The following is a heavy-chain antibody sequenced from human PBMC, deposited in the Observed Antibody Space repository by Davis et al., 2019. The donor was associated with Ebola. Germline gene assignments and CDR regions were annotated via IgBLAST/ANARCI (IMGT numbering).Heavy chain of an antibody. V-gene: IGHV3-30-3*01. CDR1: GFTFSSYA. Sequence: PGGSLRLSCAASGFTFSSYAMHWVRQAPGKGLEWVAVISYDGSNKYYADSVKGRFTISRDNSKNTLYLQMNSLRAEDTAVYYCTARTTHSYWGQGTLVTVSS. CDR2: ISYDGSNK. CDR3: TARTTHSY. J-gene: IGHJ4*02. D-gene: IGHD4-11*01.